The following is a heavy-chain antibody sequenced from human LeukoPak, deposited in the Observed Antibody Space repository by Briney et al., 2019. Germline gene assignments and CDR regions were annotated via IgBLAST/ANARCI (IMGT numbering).Heavy chain of an antibody. CDR3: ARAYGDSNYHYYGMDV. CDR1: AFTVISIY. CDR2: IYSAGNT. Sequence: PGGSLRLSCAASAFTVISIYMTWVRQAAGKGLEWVSLIYSAGNTYYADSVKGRFTISRDNSQNTLYLQLNSLRGEDTAVYYCARAYGDSNYHYYGMDVWGQGTTVTVSS. V-gene: IGHV3-53*01. D-gene: IGHD4-17*01. J-gene: IGHJ6*02.